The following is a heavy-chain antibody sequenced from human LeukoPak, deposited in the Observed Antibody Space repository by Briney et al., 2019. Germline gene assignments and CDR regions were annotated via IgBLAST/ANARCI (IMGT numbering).Heavy chain of an antibody. V-gene: IGHV3-9*01. CDR1: GFTFDDYA. Sequence: PGRSLRLSCAASGFTFDDYAMHWVRQAPGKGLEWVSGISWNSGSIGYADSVKGRFTISRDNAKNSLYLQMNSLRAEDTALYYCAIGSPFDYWGQGTLVTVSS. CDR3: AIGSPFDY. D-gene: IGHD6-6*01. CDR2: ISWNSGSI. J-gene: IGHJ4*02.